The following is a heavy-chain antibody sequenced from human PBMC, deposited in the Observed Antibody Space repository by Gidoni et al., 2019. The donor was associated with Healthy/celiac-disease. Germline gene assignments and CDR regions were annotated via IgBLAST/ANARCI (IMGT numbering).Heavy chain of an antibody. J-gene: IGHJ4*02. CDR1: GYTFTGYY. Sequence: QVQLVQSGAELKKPGASVKVSCKASGYTFTGYYMHGVRQAPGQGLEWMGWINPNSGGTNYAQKFQGRVTMTRDTSISTAYMELSRLRSDDTAVYYCARDFFVGATNFDYWGQGTLVTVSS. CDR2: INPNSGGT. V-gene: IGHV1-2*02. D-gene: IGHD1-26*01. CDR3: ARDFFVGATNFDY.